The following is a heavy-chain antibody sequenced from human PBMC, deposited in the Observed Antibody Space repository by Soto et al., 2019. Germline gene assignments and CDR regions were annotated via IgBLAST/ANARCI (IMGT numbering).Heavy chain of an antibody. Sequence: GASVKVSCKASGYTFTSYDINWVRQATGQGLEWMGWMNPNSGNTGYAQKLQGRVTMTTDTSTSTAYMELRSLRSDDTAVYYCARDHRGSYYFHWGQGTLVTVSS. CDR3: ARDHRGSYYFH. V-gene: IGHV1-8*01. CDR2: MNPNSGNT. CDR1: GYTFTSYD. D-gene: IGHD1-26*01. J-gene: IGHJ4*02.